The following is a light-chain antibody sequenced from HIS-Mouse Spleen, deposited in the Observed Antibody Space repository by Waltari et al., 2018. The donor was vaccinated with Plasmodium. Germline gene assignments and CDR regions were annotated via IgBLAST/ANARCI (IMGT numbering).Light chain of an antibody. J-gene: IGLJ2*01. V-gene: IGLV2-14*03. CDR3: SSYTSSSTLV. CDR1: SSDVGGYNY. CDR2: DVS. Sequence: QSALTQPASVSGSPGQSIPISCTGTSSDVGGYNYVSWYQQHPGQAPNLMIYDVSNRPSGVSNRFSGSKSGNTASLTISGLQAEDEADYYCSSYTSSSTLVFGGGTKLTVL.